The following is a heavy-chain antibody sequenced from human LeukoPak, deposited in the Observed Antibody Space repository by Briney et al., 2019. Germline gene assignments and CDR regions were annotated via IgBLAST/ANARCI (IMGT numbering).Heavy chain of an antibody. V-gene: IGHV3-30*02. J-gene: IGHJ4*02. CDR2: IRYDGSNK. CDR1: GFTFSSYG. Sequence: GGSLRLSCAASGFTFSSYGMHWVRQAPGKGLEWVAFIRYDGSNKYYADSVKGRFTISRDNSKNTLYLQMNSLRAEDTAVYYCATFTFYYESSGYSQGDYWGQGTLVTVSS. D-gene: IGHD3-22*01. CDR3: ATFTFYYESSGYSQGDY.